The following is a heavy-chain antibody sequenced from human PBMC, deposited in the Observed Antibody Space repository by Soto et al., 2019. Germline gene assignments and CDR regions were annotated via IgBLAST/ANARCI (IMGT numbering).Heavy chain of an antibody. D-gene: IGHD4-4*01. V-gene: IGHV1-2*02. J-gene: IGHJ5*02. CDR2: INPKSDDT. CDR3: ARKHSLDYIRCVLDP. Sequence: ASVNVSFKGSGYSFSDNQIHWLRRAPGQGLEWMGRINPKSDDTNYAQKFQGRVTMTRDTSIDTAYLELTGLTSDDTAIYYCARKHSLDYIRCVLDPWGQGTLVTVSS. CDR1: GYSFSDNQ.